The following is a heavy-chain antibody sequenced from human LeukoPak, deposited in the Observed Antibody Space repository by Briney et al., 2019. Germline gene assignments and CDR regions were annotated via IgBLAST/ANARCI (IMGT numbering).Heavy chain of an antibody. Sequence: PSETLSLTCTVSGYSISSGYYWGWIRQPPGKGLEWIGSIYHSGSTYYNPSLKSRVTISVDTSKNQFSLELSSVTAADTAVYYRARAEWEAVDYWGQGTLVTVSS. CDR1: GYSISSGYY. V-gene: IGHV4-38-2*02. D-gene: IGHD1-26*01. CDR3: ARAEWEAVDY. J-gene: IGHJ4*02. CDR2: IYHSGST.